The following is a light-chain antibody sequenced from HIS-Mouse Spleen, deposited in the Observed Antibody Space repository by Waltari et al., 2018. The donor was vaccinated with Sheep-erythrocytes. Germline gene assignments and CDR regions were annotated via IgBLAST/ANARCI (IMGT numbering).Light chain of an antibody. CDR2: GDN. CDR1: SGSIASNY. V-gene: IGLV6-57*04. Sequence: NFMLTQPHSVSESPGKTVTISCTRSSGSIASNYVQWYQQRPGSAPPTVIYGDNQRPSGVPDRFSGSIDSSSNSASLTISGLKTEDEADYYCQSYDSSNQVFGGGTKLTVL. J-gene: IGLJ3*02. CDR3: QSYDSSNQV.